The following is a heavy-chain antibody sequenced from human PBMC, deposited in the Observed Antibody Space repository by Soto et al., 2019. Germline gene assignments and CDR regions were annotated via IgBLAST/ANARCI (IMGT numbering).Heavy chain of an antibody. V-gene: IGHV3-23*01. CDR2: ISDSDGGT. CDR3: AKGRTFFDF. J-gene: IGHJ4*02. Sequence: GGSLRLSCAASGFASSAYAMTWVRQAPGKGLEWVSDISDSDGGTHYADSVKGRFTISRDNAKNTLYLQMDRLRVEGAAVYYCAKGRTFFDFWGQGTLVTVSS. CDR1: GFASSAYA.